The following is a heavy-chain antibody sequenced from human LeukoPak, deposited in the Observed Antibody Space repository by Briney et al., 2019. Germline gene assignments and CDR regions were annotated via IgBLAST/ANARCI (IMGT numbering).Heavy chain of an antibody. CDR2: INPNSGGT. Sequence: GASVKVSCKASGYTFTGYYMHWVRQAPGQGLEWMGWINPNSGGTNYALKFQGRLTMTRDTSISTAYMELSSLRSDDTAVYYCARPKEAATTFRAFDIWGQGTMVTVSS. CDR3: ARPKEAATTFRAFDI. CDR1: GYTFTGYY. D-gene: IGHD2-15*01. V-gene: IGHV1-2*02. J-gene: IGHJ3*02.